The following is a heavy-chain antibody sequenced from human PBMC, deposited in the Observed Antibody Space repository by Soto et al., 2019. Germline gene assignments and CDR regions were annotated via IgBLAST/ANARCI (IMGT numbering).Heavy chain of an antibody. CDR2: ISSSGSTI. Sequence: EVQLVESGGGLVQPGGSLRLSCAASGFTFSSYEMNWVRQAPGKGLEWVSYISSSGSTIYYADSVKGRFTISRDNAKNSLYLQMNSLRAEDTAVYYCASLLRERYVWGSYRPNPAGDSSPYDAFDIWGQGTMVTVSS. CDR3: ASLLRERYVWGSYRPNPAGDSSPYDAFDI. J-gene: IGHJ3*02. V-gene: IGHV3-48*03. D-gene: IGHD3-16*02. CDR1: GFTFSSYE.